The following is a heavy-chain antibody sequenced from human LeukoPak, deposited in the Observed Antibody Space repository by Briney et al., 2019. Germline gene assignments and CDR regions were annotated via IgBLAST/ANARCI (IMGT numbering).Heavy chain of an antibody. CDR2: IKQDGNEK. Sequence: GGSLRLSCAASGFTSSSYWMTWVRQAPGKGLEWVANIKQDGNEKYYVDSVKGRFTISRDNVKNSLYLQMNSLRAEDTAVYYCASGFDSRFFDKWGQGTLVTVSS. D-gene: IGHD3-22*01. J-gene: IGHJ4*02. CDR3: ASGFDSRFFDK. V-gene: IGHV3-7*01. CDR1: GFTSSSYW.